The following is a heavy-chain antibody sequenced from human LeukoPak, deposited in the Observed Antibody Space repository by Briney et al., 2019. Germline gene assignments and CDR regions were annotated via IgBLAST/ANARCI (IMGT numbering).Heavy chain of an antibody. J-gene: IGHJ4*02. Sequence: GGSLRLSCAASGFAFSTYVMSWVRQAPGKGLDWVSAIGTSGGTTYYADSVKGRFTISRDNSKDTLYLQMNSLRAEDTAVYYCARDSSGSSPNFDYWGQGTLVTVSS. V-gene: IGHV3-23*01. CDR2: IGTSGGTT. D-gene: IGHD1-26*01. CDR3: ARDSSGSSPNFDY. CDR1: GFAFSTYV.